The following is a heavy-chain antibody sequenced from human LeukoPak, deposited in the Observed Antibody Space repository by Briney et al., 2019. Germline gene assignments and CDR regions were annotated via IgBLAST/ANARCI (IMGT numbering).Heavy chain of an antibody. CDR1: GFTFSSYA. D-gene: IGHD6-13*01. CDR3: ASYSPTSWGSGWYYFEY. CDR2: VSYDGSDK. Sequence: GRSLRLSCAASGFTFSSYAMHWVRQAPGKGLEWVAAVSYDGSDKYYADSVKGRLTISRDNSRNTLYLQMNSLRAEDTAVYYCASYSPTSWGSGWYYFEYWGQGTLVTVSS. J-gene: IGHJ4*02. V-gene: IGHV3-30*04.